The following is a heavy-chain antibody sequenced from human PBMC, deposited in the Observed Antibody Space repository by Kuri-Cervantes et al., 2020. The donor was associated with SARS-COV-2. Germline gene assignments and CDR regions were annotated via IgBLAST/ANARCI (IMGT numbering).Heavy chain of an antibody. CDR1: GGSFSGYY. V-gene: IGHV4-34*01. CDR3: ARGRREGVFDY. CDR2: INHSGST. D-gene: IGHD1-26*01. J-gene: IGHJ4*02. Sequence: SETLSLTCAVYGGSFSGYYWSWIRQPPGKGLEWIGEINHSGSTNYNPSLKSRVTILVDKSKNQFSLKLSSVTAADTAVYYCARGRREGVFDYWGQGTLVTVSS.